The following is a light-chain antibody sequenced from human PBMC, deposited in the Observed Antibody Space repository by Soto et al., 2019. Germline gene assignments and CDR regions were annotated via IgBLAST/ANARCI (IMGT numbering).Light chain of an antibody. CDR2: ENH. V-gene: IGLV1-51*01. CDR3: GSWDSSLSIGV. J-gene: IGLJ2*01. CDR1: TSDIGSNY. Sequence: QSVLTQPPSVSAAPGQTVTISCSGSTSDIGSNYVSWYQQLPGTAPKLLIYENHNRPAEIPDRSSGSKSGTSATLDIAGLQTGDEADYYCGSWDSSLSIGVFGGGTKVTVL.